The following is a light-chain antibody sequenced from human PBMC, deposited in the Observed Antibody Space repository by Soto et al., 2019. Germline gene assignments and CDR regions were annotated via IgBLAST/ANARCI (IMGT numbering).Light chain of an antibody. CDR2: GAS. CDR3: QQYGSSPSWT. V-gene: IGKV3-15*01. CDR1: RIININ. J-gene: IGKJ1*01. Sequence: EIIMTQSPATQSASPGERVTLSCRASRIININLAWYQQKPGQAPRLLIYGASTRAAGIPARFSGSGAGTEFTLIISSLQSEDSAVYYCQQYGSSPSWTFGQGTKVEIK.